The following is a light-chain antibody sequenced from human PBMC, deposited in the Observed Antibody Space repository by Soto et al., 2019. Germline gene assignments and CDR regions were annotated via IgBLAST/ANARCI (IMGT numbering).Light chain of an antibody. CDR1: HSNIGNNF. CDR2: DNN. CDR3: GTWDYSLTAVV. J-gene: IGLJ2*01. Sequence: QSALTQPPSVSAAPGQTVTISCPGSHSNIGNNFVSWYQHLPGTAPKLLIYDNNKRPSGIPDRFSGSKSGTSATLGITGLQTGDEAEYYCGTWDYSLTAVVFGGGTKLTVL. V-gene: IGLV1-51*01.